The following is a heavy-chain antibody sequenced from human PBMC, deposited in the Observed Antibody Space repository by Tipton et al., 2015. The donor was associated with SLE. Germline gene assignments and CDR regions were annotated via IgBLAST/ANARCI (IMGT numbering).Heavy chain of an antibody. CDR2: INPGGGST. J-gene: IGHJ4*02. V-gene: IGHV1-46*03. D-gene: IGHD5-18*01. CDR3: ARDLGGEQLWFFDY. CDR1: GYTFTSYY. Sequence: QSGAEVKKPGASVKVSCKASGYTFTSYYMHWVRQAPGQGLEWMGIINPGGGSTSYEQNFQGRVTMTRDTSTSTVYMELSSLRSEDTAVYYCARDLGGEQLWFFDYWGQGTLVTVSS.